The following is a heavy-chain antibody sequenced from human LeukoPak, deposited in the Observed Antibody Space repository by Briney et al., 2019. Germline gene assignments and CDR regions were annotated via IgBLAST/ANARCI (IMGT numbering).Heavy chain of an antibody. CDR3: ARDGGSILWFGELLYY. D-gene: IGHD3-10*01. CDR1: GFTVSSNY. J-gene: IGHJ4*02. CDR2: IYSGGST. V-gene: IGHV3-53*01. Sequence: GGSLRLACAASGFTVSSNYMSWVRQAPRKGLEWVSVIYSGGSTYYADSVKGRFTISRDNSKNTLYLQMNSLRAEDTAVYYCARDGGSILWFGELLYYWGQGTLVTVSS.